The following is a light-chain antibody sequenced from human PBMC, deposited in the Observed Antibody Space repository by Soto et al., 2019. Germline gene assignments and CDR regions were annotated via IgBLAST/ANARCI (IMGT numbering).Light chain of an antibody. CDR3: QQDNTYST. V-gene: IGKV1-5*01. CDR2: DAS. J-gene: IGKJ5*01. CDR1: QSISRW. Sequence: DIQMTQSPSTLSASVGDRVTITCRASQSISRWLAWYQQKPGKAPKSLIYDASTFRSGVPSRFSGGGSGTEFNLNISSQQPYYFETYYCQQDNTYSTFCQGTRIENK.